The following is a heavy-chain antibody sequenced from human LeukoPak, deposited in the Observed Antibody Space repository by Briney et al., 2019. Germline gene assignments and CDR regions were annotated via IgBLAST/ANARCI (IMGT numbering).Heavy chain of an antibody. CDR2: MSSNGKTI. J-gene: IGHJ4*02. Sequence: QPGGSLRLSCAASGFTFSSYAMNWVRHAPGKGPEWLSYMSSNGKTIYYADSVKGRFTISRDNAKNSLYLQMNRLRGEDTAVYYCARDQAGYYDFWSGYHDYWGQGTLVTVSS. D-gene: IGHD3-3*01. CDR3: ARDQAGYYDFWSGYHDY. CDR1: GFTFSSYA. V-gene: IGHV3-48*03.